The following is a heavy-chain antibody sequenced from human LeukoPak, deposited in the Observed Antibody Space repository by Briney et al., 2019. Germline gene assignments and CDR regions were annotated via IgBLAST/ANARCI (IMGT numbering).Heavy chain of an antibody. Sequence: GGSLRLSCAASGFTVSSNYMSWVRQAPGKGLEWVSVIYSGGSTYYADSVKGRFTISRDNAKNSLYLQMNSLRAEDTAVYYCARDPSVTPFVFSWGQGTLVTVSS. V-gene: IGHV3-53*01. CDR1: GFTVSSNY. D-gene: IGHD2-21*02. CDR2: IYSGGST. CDR3: ARDPSVTPFVFS. J-gene: IGHJ4*02.